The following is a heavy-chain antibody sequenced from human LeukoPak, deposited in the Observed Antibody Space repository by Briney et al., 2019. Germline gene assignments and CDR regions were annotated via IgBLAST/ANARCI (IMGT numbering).Heavy chain of an antibody. CDR1: GFSIGSYS. Sequence: PGGSLRLSCVSSGFSIGSYSMNWVRQTPERGLEWLSFISTTGTFIKYADSVRGRFNVSRDNAKNSLYLHMNALRVEDTATYYCARTGGAGVDPWGQGTLVIVSS. CDR3: ARTGGAGVDP. D-gene: IGHD2-21*01. J-gene: IGHJ5*02. V-gene: IGHV3-21*04. CDR2: ISTTGTFI.